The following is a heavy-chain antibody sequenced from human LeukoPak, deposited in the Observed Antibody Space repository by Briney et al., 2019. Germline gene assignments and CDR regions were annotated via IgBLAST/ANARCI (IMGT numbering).Heavy chain of an antibody. V-gene: IGHV3-74*01. D-gene: IGHD2-2*01. CDR3: AREVRYALDL. J-gene: IGHJ5*02. Sequence: GGSLRLSCTASGFTFSNYWMHWVRQAPGKGLVWISRINSDGSDTNYADSVKGRFTISRDNSKNTVFLQMNSLRVEDTALYYCAREVRYALDLWGQGTLVTVSS. CDR2: INSDGSDT. CDR1: GFTFSNYW.